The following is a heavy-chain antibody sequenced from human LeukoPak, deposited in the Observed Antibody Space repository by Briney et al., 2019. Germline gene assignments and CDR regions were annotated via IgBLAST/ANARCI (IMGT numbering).Heavy chain of an antibody. V-gene: IGHV3-11*01. CDR2: ISASGSTI. Sequence: GGSLRLSCAASGFTFRDYYMSWIRQAPGKGLEWVSYISASGSTIYYADSVKGRFTISRDNPKNSLYLQMNSLRAEDTAVYYCARGQPGQNWFDPWGQGTLVTVSS. J-gene: IGHJ5*02. D-gene: IGHD3-10*01. CDR1: GFTFRDYY. CDR3: ARGQPGQNWFDP.